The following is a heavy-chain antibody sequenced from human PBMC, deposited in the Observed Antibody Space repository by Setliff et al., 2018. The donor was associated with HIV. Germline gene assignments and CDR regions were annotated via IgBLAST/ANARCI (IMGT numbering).Heavy chain of an antibody. J-gene: IGHJ4*02. CDR2: ISPYNGDT. Sequence: ASVKVSCKASGYPFTSYGLYWVRQAPGQGLEWMGWISPYNGDTYYDEKFQGRVTMTTDTSTSTASMELTSLRSDGTAVYYCARMNAYYNVWRSTYYFDYWGQGTLVTVSS. CDR1: GYPFTSYG. V-gene: IGHV1-18*01. D-gene: IGHD3-3*01. CDR3: ARMNAYYNVWRSTYYFDY.